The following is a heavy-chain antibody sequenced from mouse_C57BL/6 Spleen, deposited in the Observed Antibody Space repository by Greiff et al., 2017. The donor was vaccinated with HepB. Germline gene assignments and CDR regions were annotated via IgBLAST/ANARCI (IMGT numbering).Heavy chain of an antibody. Sequence: EVQLQESGAELVRPGASVKLSCTASGFNIKDDYMHWVKQRPEQGLEWIGWIDPENGDTEYASKFQGKATITADTSSNTAYLQLSSLTSEDTAVYYCTTGYSKGAMDYWGQGTSVTVSS. CDR2: IDPENGDT. J-gene: IGHJ4*01. D-gene: IGHD2-5*01. CDR3: TTGYSKGAMDY. CDR1: GFNIKDDY. V-gene: IGHV14-4*01.